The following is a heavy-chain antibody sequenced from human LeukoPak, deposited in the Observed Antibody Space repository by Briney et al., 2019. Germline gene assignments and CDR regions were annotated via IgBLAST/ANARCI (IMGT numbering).Heavy chain of an antibody. J-gene: IGHJ4*02. D-gene: IGHD3-9*01. CDR2: ISGSGGST. CDR3: AKDNDWYSVSHFDH. Sequence: GGSPRLSCAASGFTFTSYAMSWVRQAPGKGLEWVSAISGSGGSTYYADSVKGRFTISRDNFRNTLYLQMNSLRAEDTAVYYCAKDNDWYSVSHFDHWGQGTLVTVSS. V-gene: IGHV3-23*01. CDR1: GFTFTSYA.